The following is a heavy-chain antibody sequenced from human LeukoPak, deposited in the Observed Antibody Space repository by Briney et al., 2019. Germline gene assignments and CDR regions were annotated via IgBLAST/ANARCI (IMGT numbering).Heavy chain of an antibody. CDR2: IRWKSGSI. CDR1: GLTFDAYG. J-gene: IGHJ4*02. V-gene: IGHV3-9*03. CDR3: AARRGAAAGTDYFDD. Sequence: GGSLRFSCVASGLTFDAYGINWVRQAPGKGLEWVSGIRWKSGSIAYADSVKGRFTISRDNAKNSLYLQMNSLRVEDMALYYCAARRGAAAGTDYFDDWGQGTLVTVSS. D-gene: IGHD6-13*01.